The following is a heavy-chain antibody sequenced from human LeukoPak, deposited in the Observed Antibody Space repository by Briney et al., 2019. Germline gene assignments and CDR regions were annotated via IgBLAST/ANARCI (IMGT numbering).Heavy chain of an antibody. CDR3: ARHSYGDYFDY. CDR2: IYYSGSP. V-gene: IGHV4-59*01. J-gene: IGHJ4*02. CDR1: GGSISSYY. D-gene: IGHD4-17*01. Sequence: PSETLSLTCTVSGGSISSYYWSWIRQPPGKGLEWIGYIYYSGSPNYNPSLKSRVTISVDTSKNQVSLKLSSVTAADTAVYYCARHSYGDYFDYWGQGTLVTVSS.